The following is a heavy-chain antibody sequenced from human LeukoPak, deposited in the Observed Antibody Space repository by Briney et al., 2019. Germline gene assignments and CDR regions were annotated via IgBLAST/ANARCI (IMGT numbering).Heavy chain of an antibody. CDR3: ARGGAAAGTGLNWFDP. Sequence: GASVKVSCKASGYTFTGYHMHWVRQAPGQGLEWMGWINPNSGGTNYAQKFQGRVTMTRDTSISTAYMELSRLRSDDTAVYYCARGGAAAGTGLNWFDPWGQGTLVTVSS. V-gene: IGHV1-2*02. CDR1: GYTFTGYH. J-gene: IGHJ5*02. D-gene: IGHD6-13*01. CDR2: INPNSGGT.